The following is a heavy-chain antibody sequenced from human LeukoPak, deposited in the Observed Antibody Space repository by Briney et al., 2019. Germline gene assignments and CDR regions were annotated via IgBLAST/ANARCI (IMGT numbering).Heavy chain of an antibody. CDR3: ARETARGASDI. CDR2: IYYSGST. J-gene: IGHJ3*02. Sequence: SETLSLTCTVSGDSISSYYWSWIRQPPGKGLEWIAYIYYSGSTNYNPSLKSRVTISVDTSKNQFSLNLSSVTAADTAVYYCARETARGASDIWGQGTMVTVSS. CDR1: GDSISSYY. V-gene: IGHV4-59*01.